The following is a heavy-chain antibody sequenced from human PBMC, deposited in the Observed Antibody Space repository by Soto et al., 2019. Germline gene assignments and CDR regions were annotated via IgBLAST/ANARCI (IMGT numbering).Heavy chain of an antibody. Sequence: GGSLRLSCAASGFTFDDYAMHWVRQAPGKGLEWVSGISWNSGSIGYADSVKGRFTISRDNAKNSLYLQMNSLRAEDTALYYCAKCAVGGGSCYWFDPWGQGTLGTVA. CDR2: ISWNSGSI. V-gene: IGHV3-9*01. J-gene: IGHJ5*02. CDR3: AKCAVGGGSCYWFDP. CDR1: GFTFDDYA. D-gene: IGHD2-15*01.